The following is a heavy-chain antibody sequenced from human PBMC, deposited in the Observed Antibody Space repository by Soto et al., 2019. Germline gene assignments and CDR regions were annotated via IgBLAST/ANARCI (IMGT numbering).Heavy chain of an antibody. V-gene: IGHV1-2*04. Sequence: QVQLVQSGAEVKKPGASVKVSCKASGYTFTGYYMHWVRQAPGQGREWMGWINPNSGGTNYAQKFQGWVTMTRDTSISTAYMELSRLRSDDTAVYYCARGSGYSYGSYYYGMDVWGQGTTVTVSS. D-gene: IGHD5-18*01. J-gene: IGHJ6*02. CDR1: GYTFTGYY. CDR3: ARGSGYSYGSYYYGMDV. CDR2: INPNSGGT.